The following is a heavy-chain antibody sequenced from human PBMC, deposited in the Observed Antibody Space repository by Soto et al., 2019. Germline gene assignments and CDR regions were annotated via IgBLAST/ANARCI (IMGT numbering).Heavy chain of an antibody. CDR3: ARIVSSGRYCSGGSCYVDWFDP. D-gene: IGHD2-15*01. V-gene: IGHV1-18*04. Sequence: QVQLVQSGAEVKKPGASVKVSCKASGYTFTSYGISWVRLAPGQGHEWMGWISAYNGNTNYAQKLQGRVTMTTATSTSTAYMELRSLRSDDAAVYYCARIVSSGRYCSGGSCYVDWFDPWGQGTLVTVSS. CDR2: ISAYNGNT. CDR1: GYTFTSYG. J-gene: IGHJ5*02.